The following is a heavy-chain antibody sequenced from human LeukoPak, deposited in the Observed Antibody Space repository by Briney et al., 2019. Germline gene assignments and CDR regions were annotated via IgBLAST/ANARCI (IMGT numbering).Heavy chain of an antibody. V-gene: IGHV1-18*01. CDR1: GYTFTSYG. J-gene: IGHJ4*02. D-gene: IGHD5-12*01. CDR2: ISAYNGNT. Sequence: ASVKVSCKASGYTFTSYGISWVRQAPGQGLEWMGWISAYNGNTNYAQKLQGRVTMTTDTSTSTAYMELRSLRPDDTAVYYCARPPGPLYSGYDYGNFDYWGQGTLVTVSS. CDR3: ARPPGPLYSGYDYGNFDY.